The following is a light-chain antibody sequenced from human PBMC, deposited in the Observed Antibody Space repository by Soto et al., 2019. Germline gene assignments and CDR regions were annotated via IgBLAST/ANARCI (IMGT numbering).Light chain of an antibody. V-gene: IGKV3-15*01. Sequence: TQSPGTLSLSPGDRATRSCRASQSVSNYLAWYQQKPGQAPSLLIFGASNRATGIPARFSGSGSGTDFTLTIGSLQSEDFALYYCQQYNNWPRTFGQGTKVDIK. J-gene: IGKJ1*01. CDR1: QSVSNY. CDR3: QQYNNWPRT. CDR2: GAS.